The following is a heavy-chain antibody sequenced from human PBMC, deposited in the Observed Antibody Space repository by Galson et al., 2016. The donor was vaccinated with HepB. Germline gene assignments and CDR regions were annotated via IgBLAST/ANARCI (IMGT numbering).Heavy chain of an antibody. CDR1: GYTFTNYD. D-gene: IGHD4-23*01. Sequence: SVKVSCKASGYTFTNYDLNWVRQAAGQGPEWLGWMNPNTGDTGYAQKSQGRVTLTRNIAIGTTYMELSSLTSEDTAVYYCARDYGGNSGWFDPWGQGTLVTVSS. CDR3: ARDYGGNSGWFDP. CDR2: MNPNTGDT. V-gene: IGHV1-8*01. J-gene: IGHJ5*02.